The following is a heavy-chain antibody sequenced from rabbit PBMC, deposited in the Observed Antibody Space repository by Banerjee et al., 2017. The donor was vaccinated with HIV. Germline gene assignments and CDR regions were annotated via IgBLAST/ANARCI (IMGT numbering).Heavy chain of an antibody. CDR3: ARIITIPYYFNL. D-gene: IGHD2-1*01. CDR1: GLDFSSSDW. V-gene: IGHV1S45*01. CDR2: INTISGDT. J-gene: IGHJ4*01. Sequence: QEQLVESGGGLVTLGGSLKLTCTASGLDFSSSDWICWVRQAPGKGLEWIACINTISGDTVYATWAKGRFTISKASWTTVTLQMTSLTAADTATYFCARIITIPYYFNLWGQGTLVTVS.